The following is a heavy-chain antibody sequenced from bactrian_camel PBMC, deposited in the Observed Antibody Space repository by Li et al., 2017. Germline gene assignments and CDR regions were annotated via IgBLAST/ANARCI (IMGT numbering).Heavy chain of an antibody. Sequence: VQLVESGGGSVQTGGSLRLSCKPSLFILDDFDMMWYRQAPGNECELVSSISGDGSTYYTDAVKGRFAISQDKSKNTLYLQIDSLETNDTAMYYCAACVSGTGADYEYWGRGTQVTVS. D-gene: IGHD7*01. V-gene: IGHV3-1*01. J-gene: IGHJ4*01. CDR2: ISGDGST. CDR3: AACVSGTGADYEY. CDR1: LFILDDFD.